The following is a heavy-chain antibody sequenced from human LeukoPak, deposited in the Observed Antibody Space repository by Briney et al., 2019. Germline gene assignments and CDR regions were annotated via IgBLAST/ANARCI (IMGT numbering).Heavy chain of an antibody. Sequence: SETLSLTCAVYGGSFSGYYWSWIRQLPGKGLEWIGEINHSGSTNYNPSLKSRVTISVDTSKNQFSLKLSSVTAADTAVYYCARARRGYSYGTTPPYYYYGMDVWGKGTTVTVSS. J-gene: IGHJ6*04. CDR2: INHSGST. CDR1: GGSFSGYY. D-gene: IGHD5-18*01. V-gene: IGHV4-34*01. CDR3: ARARRGYSYGTTPPYYYYGMDV.